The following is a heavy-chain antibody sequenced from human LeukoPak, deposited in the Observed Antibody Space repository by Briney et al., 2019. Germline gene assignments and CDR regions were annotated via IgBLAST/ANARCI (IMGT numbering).Heavy chain of an antibody. CDR1: GVSISSYY. J-gene: IGHJ2*01. CDR2: IYTSGTT. CDR3: ARKAASNWYFDL. V-gene: IGHV4-4*07. Sequence: SETLSLTCAVSGVSISSYYWTWIRQPAGKGLEWIGLIYTSGTTNYNPSVKSRVTMSVDTSKNQFALKLNSVTAADTAVYYCARKAASNWYFDLWGRGTLVTVSS. D-gene: IGHD6-13*01.